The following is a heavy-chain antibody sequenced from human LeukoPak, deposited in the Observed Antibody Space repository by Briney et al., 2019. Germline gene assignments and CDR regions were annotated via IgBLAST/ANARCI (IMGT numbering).Heavy chain of an antibody. CDR1: GGSFSGYY. V-gene: IGHV4-34*01. CDR2: INHSGCT. J-gene: IGHJ6*02. D-gene: IGHD1-26*01. CDR3: ARGSSGSWPRNYYYYYYGMDV. Sequence: PSETLSLTCAVYGGSFSGYYWSWIRQPPGKGLEWIGEINHSGCTNYNPSLKSRVTISVDTSKNQFSLKLSSVTAADTAVYYCARGSSGSWPRNYYYYYYGMDVWGQGTTVTVSS.